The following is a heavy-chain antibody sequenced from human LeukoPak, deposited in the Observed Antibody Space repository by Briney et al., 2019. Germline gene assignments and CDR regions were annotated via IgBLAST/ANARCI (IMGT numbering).Heavy chain of an antibody. CDR3: ARQQSAGAFDY. CDR1: GGSISSSSYY. D-gene: IGHD3-10*01. J-gene: IGHJ4*02. Sequence: SETLSLTCTVSGGSISSSSYYWGWIRQPPGKGLGWIGSIYYSGSTYYNPSLKSRVTISVDTSKNQFSLKLSSVTAADTAVYYCARQQSAGAFDYWGQGTLVTVSS. CDR2: IYYSGST. V-gene: IGHV4-39*01.